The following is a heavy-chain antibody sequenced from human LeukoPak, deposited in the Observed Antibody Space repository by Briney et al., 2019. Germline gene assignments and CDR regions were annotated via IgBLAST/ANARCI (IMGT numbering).Heavy chain of an antibody. D-gene: IGHD5-24*01. V-gene: IGHV3-30-3*01. CDR1: GFTFSSYA. J-gene: IGHJ4*02. Sequence: GGSLRLSCAASGFTFSSYAMHWVRQAPGKGLEWVTDISYDGSNKYYADSVKGRFTISRDNSKNTLYLEMNSLRAEDTAVYFCGRDAGSSGMGTKMRRYYFDCWVEGSLVGV. CDR3: GRDAGSSGMGTKMRRYYFDC. CDR2: ISYDGSNK.